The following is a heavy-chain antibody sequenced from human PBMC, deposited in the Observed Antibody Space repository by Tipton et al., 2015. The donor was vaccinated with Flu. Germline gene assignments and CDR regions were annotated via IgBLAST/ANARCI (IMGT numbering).Heavy chain of an antibody. CDR1: GGSISSGDYY. CDR2: IYYSGST. J-gene: IGHJ4*02. V-gene: IGHV4-30-4*01. CDR3: ARYDILTGYARFDY. D-gene: IGHD3-9*01. Sequence: TLSLTCTVSGGSISSGDYYWSWIRQPPGKGLEWIGYIYYSGSTYYNPSLKRRVTISVDTSKNQFSLKLSSVTAADTAVYYCARYDILTGYARFDYWGQGPLVPVSS.